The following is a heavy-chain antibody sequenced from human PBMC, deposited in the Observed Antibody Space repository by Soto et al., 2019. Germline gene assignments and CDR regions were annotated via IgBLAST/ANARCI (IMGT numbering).Heavy chain of an antibody. CDR3: AMLFDS. J-gene: IGHJ4*02. V-gene: IGHV4-39*02. CDR2: IYHSGVT. Sequence: QLQLQESGPGLVKPSETLSLTCTVSGGSISSNGYYWGWIRQPPGKGLKWIGNIYHSGVTYYNPSLKSRVTISVHTSRTHASLMLNSMTAAVMAVYYCAMLFDSWGQGKLVTVSS. D-gene: IGHD2-15*01. CDR1: GGSISSNGYY.